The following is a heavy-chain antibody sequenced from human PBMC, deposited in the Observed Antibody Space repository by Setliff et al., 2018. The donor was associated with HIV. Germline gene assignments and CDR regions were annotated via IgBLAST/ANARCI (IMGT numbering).Heavy chain of an antibody. CDR1: GGSISNSRYY. D-gene: IGHD3-22*01. V-gene: IGHV4-39*01. CDR2: IYYSGST. J-gene: IGHJ5*02. CDR3: ASRVYYYDSSGYLREEGFDP. Sequence: SETLSLTCTVSGGSISNSRYYWSWIRQPPGKGLEWIGSIYYSGSTYYKPSLKSRVTISVDTSKNQFSLKLSSVTAADAAVYYCASRVYYYDSSGYLREEGFDPWGQGTLVTVSS.